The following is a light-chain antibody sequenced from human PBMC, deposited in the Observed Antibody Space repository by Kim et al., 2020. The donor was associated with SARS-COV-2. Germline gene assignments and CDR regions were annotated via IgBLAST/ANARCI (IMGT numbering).Light chain of an antibody. CDR3: QKYATAPWT. Sequence: ASVGDGLTITCRASQGTSNYLAWYQQQPGEAPKLLIYAASTLQFGVPTRFSGSGSGTEFSLTISDLQPEDVATYYCQKYATAPWTFGHGTKVDIK. J-gene: IGKJ1*01. CDR2: AAS. CDR1: QGTSNY. V-gene: IGKV1-27*01.